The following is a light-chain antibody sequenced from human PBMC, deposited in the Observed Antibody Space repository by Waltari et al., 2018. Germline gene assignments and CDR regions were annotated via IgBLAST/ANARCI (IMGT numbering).Light chain of an antibody. CDR3: CSYAGSYTFGV. Sequence: QSALTQPRSVSGSPGPSVTISCTGTSRDAGGYHHVYCYQQHPGKAPKLMIYDVSKRPSGVPDRFSGSKSGNTASLTISGLQAEDEADYYCCSYAGSYTFGVFGGGTKLTVL. CDR1: SRDAGGYHH. V-gene: IGLV2-11*01. J-gene: IGLJ2*01. CDR2: DVS.